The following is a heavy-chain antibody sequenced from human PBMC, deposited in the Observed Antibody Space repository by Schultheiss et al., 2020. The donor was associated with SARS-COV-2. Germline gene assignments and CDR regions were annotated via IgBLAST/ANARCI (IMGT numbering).Heavy chain of an antibody. Sequence: ETLSLTCTVSGGSISSSSYYWGWIRQPPGKGLEWVSYISSSSSTIYYADSVKGRFTISRDNAKNSLYLQMNSLRAEDTAVYYCARVASSDGAFDIWGQGTMVTVSS. CDR2: ISSSSSTI. D-gene: IGHD5-24*01. CDR1: GGSISSSS. CDR3: ARVASSDGAFDI. J-gene: IGHJ3*02. V-gene: IGHV3-48*01.